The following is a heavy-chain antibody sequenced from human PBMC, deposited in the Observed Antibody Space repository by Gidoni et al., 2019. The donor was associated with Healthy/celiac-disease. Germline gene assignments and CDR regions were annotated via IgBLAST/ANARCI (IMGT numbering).Heavy chain of an antibody. CDR3: ARGGIYGFTFGGVIVIGGVWFDY. CDR1: GGSFSGYY. V-gene: IGHV4-34*01. J-gene: IGHJ4*02. D-gene: IGHD3-16*02. Sequence: QVQLQQWGAGLLKPSENLSLPSAAYGGSFSGYYWLWIRQPPGKGLEWIGEINHSGSTNYNPSLKRRVTISVDTSKNQFSLKLSSVTAADTAVYYCARGGIYGFTFGGVIVIGGVWFDYWGQGTLVTVSS. CDR2: INHSGST.